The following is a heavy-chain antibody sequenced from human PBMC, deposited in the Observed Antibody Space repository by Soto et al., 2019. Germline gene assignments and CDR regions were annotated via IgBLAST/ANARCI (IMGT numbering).Heavy chain of an antibody. CDR2: ISSSSGYI. D-gene: IGHD2-2*01. J-gene: IGHJ4*02. CDR3: ARVKLGYCISTSCYHDY. V-gene: IGHV3-21*01. CDR1: GFTFSSYS. Sequence: GGSLRLSCAASGFTFSSYSMDWVRQAPGKGLEWVSSISSSSGYIYYADSVKGRFTISRDNAKNSLYLQMNSLRAEDTAVYYCARVKLGYCISTSCYHDYWGQGTLVTVSS.